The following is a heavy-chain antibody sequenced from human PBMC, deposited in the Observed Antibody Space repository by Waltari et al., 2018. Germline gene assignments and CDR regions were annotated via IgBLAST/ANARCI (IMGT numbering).Heavy chain of an antibody. CDR1: GYTFTSYT. Sequence: QVQLVQSGAAVKKPGASVKVSCRASGYTFTSYTMHWLPQAPGQRLEWMGWINAANGNTKYSQKFQGRVTITRDTSATTAYMELSSLRSEDTAVYYCARDFDYYENSGYYYDYFDYWGQGTLVTVSS. J-gene: IGHJ4*02. D-gene: IGHD3-22*01. V-gene: IGHV1-3*01. CDR2: INAANGNT. CDR3: ARDFDYYENSGYYYDYFDY.